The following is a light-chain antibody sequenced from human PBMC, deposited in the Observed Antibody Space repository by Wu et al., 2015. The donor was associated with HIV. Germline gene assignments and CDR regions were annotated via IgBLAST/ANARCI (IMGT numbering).Light chain of an antibody. CDR1: QSVSTY. CDR2: DAS. J-gene: IGKJ3*01. Sequence: EIVLTQSPATLSLSPGERATLSCRASQSVSTYLAWYQQKPGQAPRLLIYDASNRATGIPARFSGSGSGTDFTLTISSLEPEDFAVYYCRQRSNWPPFTFGPGTKVGIK. V-gene: IGKV3-11*01. CDR3: RQRSNWPPFT.